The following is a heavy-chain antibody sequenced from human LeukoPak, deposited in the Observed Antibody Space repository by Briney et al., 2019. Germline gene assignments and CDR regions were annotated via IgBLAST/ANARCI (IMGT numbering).Heavy chain of an antibody. V-gene: IGHV3-66*01. CDR3: ARSLDYSGSKGVFDY. D-gene: IGHD1-26*01. Sequence: PGGSLRLSCAASGFTVTSNYMTWVRQAPGQGLAWVSIIYSGGYTDYADSVRGRFTISRDNSKNTLYLQMHSLRAEDTAVYYCARSLDYSGSKGVFDYWGQGTLVTVSS. J-gene: IGHJ4*02. CDR2: IYSGGYT. CDR1: GFTVTSNY.